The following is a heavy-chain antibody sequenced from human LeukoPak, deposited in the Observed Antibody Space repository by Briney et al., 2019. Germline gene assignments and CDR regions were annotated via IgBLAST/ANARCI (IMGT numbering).Heavy chain of an antibody. CDR1: GFTFXNYW. J-gene: IGHJ4*02. CDR2: LPPDELGI. D-gene: IGHD6-6*01. Sequence: LXLSXAASGFTFXNYWMHWVRQAPGMXLVWVSRLPPDELGIIYADSVKGRFTVSRDNAKNTVYLQMNNLRVDDTAMYYCVGTIASRGSEYWGQGALVTVSS. V-gene: IGHV3-74*01. CDR3: VGTIASRGSEY.